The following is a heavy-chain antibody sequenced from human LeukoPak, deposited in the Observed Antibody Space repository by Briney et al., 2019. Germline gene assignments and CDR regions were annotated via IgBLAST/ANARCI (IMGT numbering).Heavy chain of an antibody. Sequence: SLRLSCAASGFTFDDYAMHWVRQAPGKGLEWVSGISWNSGSIGYADSVKGRFTISRDNAKNSLYLQMNSLRAEDTALYYCAKSIGYYYDSSGYYYFDYWGQGTLVTVSS. CDR2: ISWNSGSI. J-gene: IGHJ4*02. D-gene: IGHD3-22*01. CDR3: AKSIGYYYDSSGYYYFDY. CDR1: GFTFDDYA. V-gene: IGHV3-9*01.